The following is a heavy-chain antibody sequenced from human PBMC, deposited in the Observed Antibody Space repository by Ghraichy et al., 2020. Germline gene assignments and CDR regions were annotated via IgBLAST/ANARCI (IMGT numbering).Heavy chain of an antibody. CDR2: LSPKNGNT. V-gene: IGHV1-18*01. J-gene: IGHJ4*02. CDR3: ARDVRGYNFDISAYYSY. Sequence: RGGRRAPGQGREWLGWLSPKNGNTDHSQKIQGRVTLTTDTSTNTAYFEMRSLRFDDTAVYHCARDVRGYNFDISAYYSYWGQGTLVTVSS. D-gene: IGHD3-22*01.